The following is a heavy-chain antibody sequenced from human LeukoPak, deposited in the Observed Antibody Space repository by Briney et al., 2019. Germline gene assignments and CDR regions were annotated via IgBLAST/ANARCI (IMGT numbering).Heavy chain of an antibody. CDR3: ARVFYGSGYED. Sequence: PSETLSLTCTVSGGSISSSSYYWGWIRHPPGKGLEWIGSIYYSGSTYYNPSLKSRVTISVDTSKNQFSLKLSSVTAADTAVYYCARVFYGSGYEDWGQGTLVTVSS. J-gene: IGHJ4*02. D-gene: IGHD3-10*01. CDR2: IYYSGST. V-gene: IGHV4-39*07. CDR1: GGSISSSSYY.